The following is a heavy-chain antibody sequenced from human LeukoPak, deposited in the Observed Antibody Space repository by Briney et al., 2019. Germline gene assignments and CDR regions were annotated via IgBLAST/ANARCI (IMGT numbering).Heavy chain of an antibody. CDR1: GGSFSGYY. J-gene: IGHJ4*02. V-gene: IGHV4-34*01. CDR2: INHSGST. Sequence: SETLSLTCAVYGGSFSGYYWSWIRQPPGKGLEWIGEINHSGSTNYNPSLKSRVTISVDTSKNQFSLKLSSVTAADTAVYYCAKKGPKNEHLWFGDQEFDYWGQGTLVTVSS. D-gene: IGHD3-10*01. CDR3: AKKGPKNEHLWFGDQEFDY.